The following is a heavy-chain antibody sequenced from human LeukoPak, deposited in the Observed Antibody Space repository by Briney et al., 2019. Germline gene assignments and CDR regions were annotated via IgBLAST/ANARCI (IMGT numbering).Heavy chain of an antibody. CDR3: AKDLSGSYYEGVY. Sequence: GGSLRLSCAASGFTVSSNYMSWVRQAPGKGLEWVSYISSSSSTIYYADSVKGRFTISRDNAKNSLYLQMNSLRAEDTAVYYCAKDLSGSYYEGVYWGQGTLVTVSS. CDR1: GFTVSSNY. V-gene: IGHV3-48*01. D-gene: IGHD1-26*01. J-gene: IGHJ4*02. CDR2: ISSSSSTI.